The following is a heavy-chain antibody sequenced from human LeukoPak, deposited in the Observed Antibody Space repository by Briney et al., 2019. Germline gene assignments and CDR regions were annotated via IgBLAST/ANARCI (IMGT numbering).Heavy chain of an antibody. CDR2: IIPIFGIA. CDR3: ARETSGYDWSGYSTFDY. V-gene: IGHV1-69*04. Sequence: SVKVSCKASEGTFSSYAISWVRQAPGQGLEWMGRIIPIFGIANYAQKFQGRVTITADKSTSTAYMELSSLRSEDTAVYYCARETSGYDWSGYSTFDYWGQGTLVTVSS. J-gene: IGHJ4*02. CDR1: EGTFSSYA. D-gene: IGHD3-3*01.